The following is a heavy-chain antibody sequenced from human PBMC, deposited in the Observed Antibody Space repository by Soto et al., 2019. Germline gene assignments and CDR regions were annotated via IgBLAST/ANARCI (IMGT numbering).Heavy chain of an antibody. Sequence: ASVKVSCKASGYTFTSYGISWVRQAPGQGLEWMGWISAYNGNTNYAQKLQGRVTMTTDTSTSTAYMELRSLRSDDTAVYYCARVATELRYFDWLLTHDAFDIWGQGTMVTVSS. D-gene: IGHD3-9*01. CDR1: GYTFTSYG. V-gene: IGHV1-18*01. J-gene: IGHJ3*02. CDR2: ISAYNGNT. CDR3: ARVATELRYFDWLLTHDAFDI.